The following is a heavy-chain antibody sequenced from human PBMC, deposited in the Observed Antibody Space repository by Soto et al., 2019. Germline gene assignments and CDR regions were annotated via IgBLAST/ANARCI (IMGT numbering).Heavy chain of an antibody. CDR1: GSTFSNYG. CDR3: AQDTYYYDSSGYYVFDY. J-gene: IGHJ4*02. Sequence: GGSLRLSCAASGSTFSNYGMHWVRQAPGKGLEWVAVISYNGNNKNYADSVKGRFTISRDNTKNTLDLQMNSLRVEDTAMYYCAQDTYYYDSSGYYVFDYWGQGTLVTVSS. V-gene: IGHV3-30*18. D-gene: IGHD3-22*01. CDR2: ISYNGNNK.